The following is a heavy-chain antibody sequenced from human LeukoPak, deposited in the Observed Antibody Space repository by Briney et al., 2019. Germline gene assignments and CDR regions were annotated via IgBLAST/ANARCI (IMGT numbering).Heavy chain of an antibody. CDR2: IYPGDSDT. CDR1: GDTFTSYW. CDR3: ARLTVTSSSTQFVDAFDI. D-gene: IGHD4-17*01. Sequence: GESLKISCKVSGDTFTSYWMGWVSQMPGKGLEWMGNIYPGDSDTRYSPSFQGQVTISADKSISTAYLQWSSLKASDTTMYYCARLTVTSSSTQFVDAFDIWGQGTTVTVSS. J-gene: IGHJ3*02. V-gene: IGHV5-51*01.